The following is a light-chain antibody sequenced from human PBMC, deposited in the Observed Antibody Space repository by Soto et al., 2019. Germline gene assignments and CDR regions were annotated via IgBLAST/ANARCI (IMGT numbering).Light chain of an antibody. CDR2: EVS. J-gene: IGLJ7*01. Sequence: QSVLTQPASVSGSPGQSITISCTGTSSDVGSYNLVSWYQQHPGKAPKLMIYEVSKRPSGVSNRFSGSKSGNTASLTISGLQAEDEADYYCCSDAGSSAVFGGGTQLTVL. CDR1: SSDVGSYNL. V-gene: IGLV2-23*02. CDR3: CSDAGSSAV.